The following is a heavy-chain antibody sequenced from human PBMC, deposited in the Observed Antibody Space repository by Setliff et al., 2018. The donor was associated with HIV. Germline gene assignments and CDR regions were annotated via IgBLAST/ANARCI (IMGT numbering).Heavy chain of an antibody. V-gene: IGHV4-59*10. CDR2: IYTSGST. J-gene: IGHJ4*02. Sequence: SETLSLTCAVYGGSFSGYYWSWIRQPPGKGLEWIGRIYTSGSTNYNPSLKSRVTMSVDTSKNQFSLKLSSVTAADTAVYYCARGPSFYDPGGFDYWGQGTLVTV. D-gene: IGHD3-22*01. CDR3: ARGPSFYDPGGFDY. CDR1: GGSFSGYY.